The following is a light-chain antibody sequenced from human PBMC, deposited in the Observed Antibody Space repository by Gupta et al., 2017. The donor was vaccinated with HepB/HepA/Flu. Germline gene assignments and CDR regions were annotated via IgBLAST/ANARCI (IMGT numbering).Light chain of an antibody. CDR3: AAWDDSLSGLVV. V-gene: IGLV1-47*01. CDR2: RNN. Sequence: QSVLPHPPSASGTPGQRVTISCSGSISNIGSNYVYWYQQLPGTAPKLLIYRNNQRPSGVPDRFSGSKSGTSASRAISGLRSEDEADYYCAAWDDSLSGLVVFGGGTKLTVL. CDR1: ISNIGSNY. J-gene: IGLJ2*01.